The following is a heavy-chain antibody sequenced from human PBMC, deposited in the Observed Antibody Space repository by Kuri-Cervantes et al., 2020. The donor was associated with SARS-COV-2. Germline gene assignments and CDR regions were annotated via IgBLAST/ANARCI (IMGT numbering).Heavy chain of an antibody. Sequence: GESLKISCAASGFTFSSYSMNWVRQAPGKGLEWVSYISSSSSTIYYADSVKGRFTISRDNAKNSLYLQMNSLRAEDTAVYYCAREIGNYYYYGMDVWGQGTTVTVSS. J-gene: IGHJ6*02. CDR3: AREIGNYYYYGMDV. D-gene: IGHD2/OR15-2a*01. CDR2: ISSSSSTI. V-gene: IGHV3-48*01. CDR1: GFTFSSYS.